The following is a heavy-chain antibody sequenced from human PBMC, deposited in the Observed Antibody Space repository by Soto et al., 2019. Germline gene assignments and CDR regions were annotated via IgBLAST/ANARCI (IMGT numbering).Heavy chain of an antibody. CDR3: AKQLNFYY. V-gene: IGHV3-23*01. CDR2: ISGSGGNT. J-gene: IGHJ4*02. D-gene: IGHD1-1*01. Sequence: EVQLLESGGGLVQPGGSLRLSCAASGFTFSSYAMSWVRQAPGRGLEWVSGISGSGGNTYYADSVKGRFTVSRDNSKNTLYLQMNSLRAEDADVYYCAKQLNFYYWGQGTLVTVSS. CDR1: GFTFSSYA.